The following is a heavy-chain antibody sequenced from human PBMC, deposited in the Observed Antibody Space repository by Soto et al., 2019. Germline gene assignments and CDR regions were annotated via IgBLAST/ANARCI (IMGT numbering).Heavy chain of an antibody. D-gene: IGHD5-18*01. J-gene: IGHJ3*01. CDR1: GYTFSDYY. CDR2: INPKSGGT. CDR3: ARVAMIISAGPFDL. Sequence: QMQLVQSGAEVKPPGASVKVSCKAPGYTFSDYYIHWVRQAPGQGLEWMGWINPKSGGTNYAQKFQGRVTMTRDKSISTGYMELTRLRSDDTGVYFCARVAMIISAGPFDLRGQGTVVTVSS. V-gene: IGHV1-2*02.